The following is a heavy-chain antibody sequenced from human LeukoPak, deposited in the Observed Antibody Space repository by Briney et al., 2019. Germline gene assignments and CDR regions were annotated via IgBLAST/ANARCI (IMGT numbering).Heavy chain of an antibody. V-gene: IGHV3-53*01. CDR1: RVTVIKNY. CDR2: IYGAGTT. D-gene: IGHD6-19*01. CDR3: SRCHKYSAGWYYFDY. Sequence: GGALRLSCAPSRVTVIKNYMSGGRDGPREGVGWGSVIYGAGTTYYADSVKGLFTIARDNSKNMPYLQMNSLRAECTARYYWSRCHKYSAGWYYFDYWGQGTLVSVFS. J-gene: IGHJ4*02.